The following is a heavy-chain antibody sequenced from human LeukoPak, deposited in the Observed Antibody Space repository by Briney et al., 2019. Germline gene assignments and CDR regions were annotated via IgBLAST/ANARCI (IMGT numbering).Heavy chain of an antibody. D-gene: IGHD3-22*01. CDR2: ISSDSTYK. Sequence: GGSLRLSCAISGFTFTAHSMNWVRQAPGEGLEWVSFISSDSTYKYYGDSVKGRFTISRDNANVYLQMNSLRAEDTATYHCAREYDSKGRFDNWGQGTLVTVSS. J-gene: IGHJ4*02. V-gene: IGHV3-21*01. CDR1: GFTFTAHS. CDR3: AREYDSKGRFDN.